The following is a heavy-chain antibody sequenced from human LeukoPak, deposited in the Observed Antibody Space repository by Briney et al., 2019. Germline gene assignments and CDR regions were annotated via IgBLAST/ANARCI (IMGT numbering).Heavy chain of an antibody. J-gene: IGHJ4*02. Sequence: SETLSLTCIVSGASISSFYWSWIRQAPGKGLEWIGFIYYSGSTNYNPSLKSRVTLSADTSKNQFSLKLSSVTAADTAVYYCARLGVAALDYWGQGTLVTVSS. V-gene: IGHV4-59*01. CDR1: GASISSFY. CDR2: IYYSGST. D-gene: IGHD6-13*01. CDR3: ARLGVAALDY.